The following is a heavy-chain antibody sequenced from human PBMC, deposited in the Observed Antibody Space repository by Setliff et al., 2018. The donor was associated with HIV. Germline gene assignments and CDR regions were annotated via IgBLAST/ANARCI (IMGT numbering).Heavy chain of an antibody. D-gene: IGHD3-3*01. Sequence: PGGSLRLSCTTSGFICGDYAMTWVRRAPGKGLECVGFIRSKAYGGTPEYAASVKDRFTISRDDSKSIAYLQMDSLKTEDTAVYFCTRDRRGSNSWSGYNGGFDYWGQGTLVTVSS. V-gene: IGHV3-49*04. CDR2: IRSKAYGGTP. CDR1: GFICGDYA. J-gene: IGHJ4*02. CDR3: TRDRRGSNSWSGYNGGFDY.